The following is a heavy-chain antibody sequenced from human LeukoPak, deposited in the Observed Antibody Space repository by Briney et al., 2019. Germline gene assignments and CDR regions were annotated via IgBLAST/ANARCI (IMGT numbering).Heavy chain of an antibody. Sequence: GASVKVSCKASEYIFTTYYIHWVRQAPGQGLEWMGWISTNNGNTNYAQQFQGRVTMTTDTSTSTAYMELRSLKSDDTAVYYCARDVPGSIGTTARFDPWGQGTLVTVSS. J-gene: IGHJ5*02. CDR2: ISTNNGNT. D-gene: IGHD1-1*01. V-gene: IGHV1-18*01. CDR3: ARDVPGSIGTTARFDP. CDR1: EYIFTTYY.